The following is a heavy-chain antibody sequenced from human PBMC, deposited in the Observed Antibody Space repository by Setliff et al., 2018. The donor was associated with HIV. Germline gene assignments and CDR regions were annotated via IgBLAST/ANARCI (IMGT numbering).Heavy chain of an antibody. CDR3: ARGDFDF. CDR2: IDPKSGDT. Sequence: EASVKVSCKTSGYTFTGHYLHWVRQAPGQGLEWMGWIDPKSGDTSYAQKFQGRVTFTRDSSASTVYMEMSSLRSEDTAMFYCARGDFDFWGQGTLVTVSS. J-gene: IGHJ4*02. D-gene: IGHD2-21*01. CDR1: GYTFTGHY. V-gene: IGHV1-2*02.